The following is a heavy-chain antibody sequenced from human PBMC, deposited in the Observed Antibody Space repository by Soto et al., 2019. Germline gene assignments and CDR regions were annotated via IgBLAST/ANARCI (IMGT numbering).Heavy chain of an antibody. J-gene: IGHJ6*02. CDR1: GGTFSSYA. D-gene: IGHD5-12*01. V-gene: IGHV1-69*12. CDR2: IIPIFGTA. CDR3: ASVVDIVATIDDVAVWGYCYYGMDV. Sequence: QVQLVQSGAEVKKPGSSVKVSCKASGGTFSSYAISWVRQAPGQGLEWMGGIIPIFGTANYAQKFQGRVTIPADESTGTAYMELSSRRSEETAVYYCASVVDIVATIDDVAVWGYCYYGMDVWGQGTTVTVSS.